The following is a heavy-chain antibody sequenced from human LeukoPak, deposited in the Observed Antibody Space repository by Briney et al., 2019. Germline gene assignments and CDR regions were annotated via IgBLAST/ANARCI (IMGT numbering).Heavy chain of an antibody. Sequence: PSGTLSLTCTVSGGSISSSSYYWGWIRQPPGKGLEWIGSIYYSGSTYYNPSLKSRVTISVDSSKNQFSLKLSSVTAADTAVYYCARLMGTIFGVVIKAYYFDYWGQGTLVTVSS. V-gene: IGHV4-39*01. CDR3: ARLMGTIFGVVIKAYYFDY. CDR2: IYYSGST. CDR1: GGSISSSSYY. D-gene: IGHD3-3*01. J-gene: IGHJ4*02.